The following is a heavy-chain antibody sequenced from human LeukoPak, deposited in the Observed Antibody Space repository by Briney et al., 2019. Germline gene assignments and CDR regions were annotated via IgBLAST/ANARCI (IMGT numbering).Heavy chain of an antibody. Sequence: ASVKVSCKASGGTFSSYAISWVRQAPGQGLEWMGGIIPIFGTANYAQKFQGRVTITADESTSTAYMELSSLRSEDTAVYYCARVSMVRGPTGEKYYFDYWGQGTLVTVSS. V-gene: IGHV1-69*13. D-gene: IGHD3-10*01. CDR1: GGTFSSYA. CDR3: ARVSMVRGPTGEKYYFDY. J-gene: IGHJ4*02. CDR2: IIPIFGTA.